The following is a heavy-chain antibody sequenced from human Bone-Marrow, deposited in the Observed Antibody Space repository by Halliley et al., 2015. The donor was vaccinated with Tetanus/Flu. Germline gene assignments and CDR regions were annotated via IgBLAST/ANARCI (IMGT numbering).Heavy chain of an antibody. V-gene: IGHV1-8*01. CDR1: GYTFSSYD. CDR2: MNPDSGYT. Sequence: QLVQSGAEVKKPGASVKVSCKASGYTFSSYDINWVRQATGQGLEWMGWMNPDSGYTDYAQKFQGRVTMTRSTSTGTAYMELSGLRSEDTAMYYCSLHRYCTTPPSTRIDHWGQGTLVTVSS. J-gene: IGHJ4*02. D-gene: IGHD2-8*01. CDR3: SLHRYCTTPPSTRIDH.